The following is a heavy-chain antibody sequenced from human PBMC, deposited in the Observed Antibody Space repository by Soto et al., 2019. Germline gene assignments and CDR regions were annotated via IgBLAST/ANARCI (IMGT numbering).Heavy chain of an antibody. CDR2: ISYDGSNK. J-gene: IGHJ4*02. CDR1: GFTFSSYG. D-gene: IGHD5-12*01. Sequence: TGGSLRLSCAASGFTFSSYGMHWVRQAPGKGLEWVAVISYDGSNKYYADSVKGRFTISRDNSKNTLYLQMNSLRAEDTAVYYCAKDRFQGEMATIRFDYWGQGTLVTVSS. CDR3: AKDRFQGEMATIRFDY. V-gene: IGHV3-30*18.